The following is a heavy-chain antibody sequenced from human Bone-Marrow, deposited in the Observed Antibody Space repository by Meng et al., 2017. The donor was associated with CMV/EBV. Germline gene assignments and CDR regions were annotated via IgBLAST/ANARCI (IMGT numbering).Heavy chain of an antibody. CDR2: IGTAGDT. Sequence: GGSLRLSCAASGFTFSSYDMHWVRQATGKGLEWVSAIGTAGDTYYPGSVKGRFTISRENAKNSLYLQMNSLRAGDTAVYYCARSLSGRGDYYYGMDVCGQGTTVTVSS. CDR3: ARSLSGRGDYYYGMDV. J-gene: IGHJ6*02. V-gene: IGHV3-13*01. CDR1: GFTFSSYD.